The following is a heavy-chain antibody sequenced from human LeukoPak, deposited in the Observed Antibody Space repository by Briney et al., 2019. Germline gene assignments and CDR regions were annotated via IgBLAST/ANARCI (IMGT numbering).Heavy chain of an antibody. V-gene: IGHV3-21*01. CDR3: ARDRSYDSSGYMTG. Sequence: GGSLRLSCAASGFTFSSYSMNWVRQAPVKGLEWVSSISSSSSYIYYADSVKGRFTISRDNAKNSLYLQMNSLRAEDTAVYYCARDRSYDSSGYMTGWGQGTLVTVSS. J-gene: IGHJ4*02. CDR2: ISSSSSYI. D-gene: IGHD3-22*01. CDR1: GFTFSSYS.